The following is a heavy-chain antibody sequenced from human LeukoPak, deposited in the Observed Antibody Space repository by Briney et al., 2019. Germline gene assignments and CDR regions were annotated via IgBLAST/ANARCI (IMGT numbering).Heavy chain of an antibody. J-gene: IGHJ4*02. CDR3: ARDSITGDNSLDF. CDR1: GFTFSTYG. CDR2: ITNDGNYE. Sequence: GRSLRLSCAASGFTFSTYGMHWVRQAPGKGLEWMAVITNDGNYEKYADAVRGRFTISRDNSENTLYLQMNSLSAEDTAVYYCARDSITGDNSLDFWGRGTLVTVSS. V-gene: IGHV3-33*05. D-gene: IGHD7-27*01.